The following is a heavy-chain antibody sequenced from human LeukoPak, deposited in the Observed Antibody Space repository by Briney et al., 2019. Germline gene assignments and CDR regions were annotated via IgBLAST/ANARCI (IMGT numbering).Heavy chain of an antibody. CDR3: ARVNSSGYYRWFDP. CDR2: IYYSGST. D-gene: IGHD3-22*01. CDR1: GGSLSSGGYY. V-gene: IGHV4-31*03. J-gene: IGHJ5*02. Sequence: SETLSLTCTVSGGSLSSGGYYWSWIRQHPGKSLEWIGYIYYSGSTYYNPSLKSRVTISVDTSKNQFSLKLSSVTAADTAVYYCARVNSSGYYRWFDPWGQGTLVTVSS.